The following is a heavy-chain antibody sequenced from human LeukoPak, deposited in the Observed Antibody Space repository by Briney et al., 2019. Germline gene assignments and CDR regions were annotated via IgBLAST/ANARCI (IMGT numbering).Heavy chain of an antibody. CDR3: ASGSGHSYGSVNFDY. CDR1: GGSISSYY. V-gene: IGHV4-59*08. J-gene: IGHJ4*02. D-gene: IGHD5-18*01. CDR2: IYYSGST. Sequence: SETLSLTCTVSGGSISSYYWSWIRQPPGKGLEWIGYIYYSGSTNHNPSLKSRVTISVDTSKNQFSLKLSSVTAADTAVYYCASGSGHSYGSVNFDYWGQGTLVTVSS.